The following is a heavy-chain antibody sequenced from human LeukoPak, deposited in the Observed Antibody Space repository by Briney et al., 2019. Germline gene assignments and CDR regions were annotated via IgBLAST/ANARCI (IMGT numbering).Heavy chain of an antibody. CDR2: ISSSSSTI. D-gene: IGHD6-13*01. CDR3: ASGSLSVAAAGTWFDP. CDR1: GFTFSSYS. J-gene: IGHJ5*02. Sequence: GGSLRLSCAASGFTFSSYSMNWVRQAPGKGLEWVSYISSSSSTIYYADSVKGRFTISRDNAKNSLYLQMNSLRAEDTAVYYCASGSLSVAAAGTWFDPWGQGTLVTVS. V-gene: IGHV3-48*01.